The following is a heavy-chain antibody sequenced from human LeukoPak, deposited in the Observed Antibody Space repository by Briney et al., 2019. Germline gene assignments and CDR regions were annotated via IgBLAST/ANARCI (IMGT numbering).Heavy chain of an antibody. CDR3: TTDSMSLGLWEPYAFDI. CDR1: GFTFSNAW. D-gene: IGHD1-26*01. J-gene: IGHJ3*02. CDR2: IKSKADGGTT. Sequence: SGGSLRLSCAASGFTFSNAWMSWVRQAPGKGLEWVGRIKSKADGGTTDYAAPVKGRFTISRDDSKNTLYLQMNSLKTEDTAVYYCTTDSMSLGLWEPYAFDIWGQGTMVTVSS. V-gene: IGHV3-15*01.